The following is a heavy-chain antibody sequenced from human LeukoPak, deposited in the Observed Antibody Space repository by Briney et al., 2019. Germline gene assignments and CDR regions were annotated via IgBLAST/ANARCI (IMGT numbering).Heavy chain of an antibody. CDR2: ISAYNGNT. CDR3: ARDLLEGYFGWLLYGAFAFDI. CDR1: GYTFTSYG. J-gene: IGHJ3*02. V-gene: IGHV1-18*01. D-gene: IGHD3-9*01. Sequence: GASVKVSCKASGYTFTSYGISWVRQAPGQGLEWMGWISAYNGNTNYAQKLQGRVTMTTDTSTSTAYMELRSLRSDDTAVYYCARDLLEGYFGWLLYGAFAFDIWGQGTMVTVSS.